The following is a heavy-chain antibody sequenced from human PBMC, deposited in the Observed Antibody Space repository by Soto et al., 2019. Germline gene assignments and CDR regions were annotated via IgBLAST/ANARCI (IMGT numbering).Heavy chain of an antibody. V-gene: IGHV3-33*01. J-gene: IGHJ3*02. CDR2: IWYDGNIK. D-gene: IGHD2-2*01. CDR3: ARDRTSWCSSTTCLGVFDI. Sequence: QVQLVDSGGGVVQPGRSLRLSCAASGFTFSRYGMHWVSQDPGKGLAWVAGIWYDGNIKYYGDSVRGRFTISRDNSKNTLDLEMNSLRAEDTAVYYCARDRTSWCSSTTCLGVFDIWGQGTMVTVSA. CDR1: GFTFSRYG.